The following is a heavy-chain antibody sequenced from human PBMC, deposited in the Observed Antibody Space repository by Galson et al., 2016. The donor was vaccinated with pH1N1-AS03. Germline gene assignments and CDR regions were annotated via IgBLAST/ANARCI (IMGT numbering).Heavy chain of an antibody. CDR2: IRPDGTET. CDR1: GFTYRSYW. Sequence: SLRLSCAASGFTYRSYWMNWVRQAPGKGLEWVANIRPDGTETYYVDSVKGRFTISRDNAENSLYLQMNSLRAEDTALYYCVRDSGTGGEDYTSSWYYLDYWGQGILVTVSS. D-gene: IGHD3-10*01. V-gene: IGHV3-7*03. CDR3: VRDSGTGGEDYTSSWYYLDY. J-gene: IGHJ4*02.